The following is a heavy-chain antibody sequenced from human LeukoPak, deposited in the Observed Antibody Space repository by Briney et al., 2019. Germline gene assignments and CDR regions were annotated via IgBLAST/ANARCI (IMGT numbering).Heavy chain of an antibody. V-gene: IGHV3-33*08. D-gene: IGHD1-26*01. CDR3: AQVGATGY. Sequence: GGSPRLSCATSGFTFSSYGMHWVRQAPGKGLEWVAVIWFDGSHKYYADSVKGRFTISRDNSKNTLYLQMNSLRAEDAAVYYCAQVGATGYWGRGTLVTVSS. J-gene: IGHJ4*02. CDR2: IWFDGSHK. CDR1: GFTFSSYG.